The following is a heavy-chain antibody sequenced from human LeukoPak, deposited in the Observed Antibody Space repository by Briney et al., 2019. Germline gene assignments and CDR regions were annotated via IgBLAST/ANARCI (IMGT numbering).Heavy chain of an antibody. V-gene: IGHV1-69*05. CDR2: IIPIFGTA. D-gene: IGHD2-2*01. CDR1: GYSFVFFG. Sequence: SVKVSCKASGYSFVFFGVSWVRQAPGQGLEWMGWIIPIFGTANYAQKFQGRVTITTDESTNTAYMELSSLRSEDTAVYYCARDREDIVVVPAAKGGYYYYYMDVWGKGTTVTVSS. J-gene: IGHJ6*03. CDR3: ARDREDIVVVPAAKGGYYYYYMDV.